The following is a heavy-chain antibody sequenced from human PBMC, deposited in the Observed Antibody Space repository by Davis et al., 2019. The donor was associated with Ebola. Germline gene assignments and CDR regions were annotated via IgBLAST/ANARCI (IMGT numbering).Heavy chain of an antibody. CDR2: IDHTGSI. J-gene: IGHJ3*02. CDR3: ARHGELAISVPDT. D-gene: IGHD2-2*01. CDR1: GGSVTSRSHY. Sequence: MPSETLSLTCGVTGGSVTSRSHYWGWLRQPPGKGLEWIGMIDHTGSIFSNPSLKSRLTISVDRSNNQFSLKLTSVSAADTAVYFCARHGELAISVPDTWGQGTMVSVSS. V-gene: IGHV4-39*01.